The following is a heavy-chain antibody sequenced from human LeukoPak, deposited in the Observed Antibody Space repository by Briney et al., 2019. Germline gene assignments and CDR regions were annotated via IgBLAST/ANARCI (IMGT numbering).Heavy chain of an antibody. CDR1: GFNFTNYN. Sequence: GGSLRLSCAASGFNFTNYNMNWVRQAPGKGLEWVSSIHSSSGSIYYADSLKGRFTITRDNAKNSLYLQMNSLRAEDTAVYYCARDLAWDAFDIWGQGTMVTVSS. CDR3: ARDLAWDAFDI. V-gene: IGHV3-21*01. CDR2: IHSSSGSI. J-gene: IGHJ3*02.